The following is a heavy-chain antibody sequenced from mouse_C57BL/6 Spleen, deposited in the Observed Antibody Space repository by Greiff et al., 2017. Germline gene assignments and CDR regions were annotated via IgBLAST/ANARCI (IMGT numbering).Heavy chain of an antibody. CDR1: GYTFTSYG. CDR3: AREGTTVVAPSFAY. D-gene: IGHD1-1*01. V-gene: IGHV1-81*01. Sequence: VQLQQSGAELARPGASVKLSCKASGYTFTSYGISWVKQRTGQGLEWIGEIYPRSGNTYYNEKFKGKATLTADKSSSTAYMELRSLTSEDSAVYFCAREGTTVVAPSFAYWGQGTLVTVSA. CDR2: IYPRSGNT. J-gene: IGHJ3*01.